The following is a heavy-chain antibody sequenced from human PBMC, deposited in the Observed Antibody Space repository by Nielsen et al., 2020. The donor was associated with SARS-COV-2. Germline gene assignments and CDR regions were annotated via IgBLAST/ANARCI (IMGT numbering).Heavy chain of an antibody. V-gene: IGHV1-18*01. CDR2: ISAYNGNT. CDR1: GYTFTSYG. Sequence: ASVTVSCKASGYTFTSYGISWVRQAPGQGLEWMGWISAYNGNTNYAQKLQGRVTMTTDTSTSTAYMELRSLRSNDTAVYYCARDSDGSGSYFLLGYGMDVWGQGTTVTVSS. CDR3: ARDSDGSGSYFLLGYGMDV. D-gene: IGHD3-10*01. J-gene: IGHJ6*02.